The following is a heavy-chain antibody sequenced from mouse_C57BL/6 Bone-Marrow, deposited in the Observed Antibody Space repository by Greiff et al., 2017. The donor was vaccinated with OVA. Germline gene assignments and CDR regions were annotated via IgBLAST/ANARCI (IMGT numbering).Heavy chain of an antibody. J-gene: IGHJ3*01. V-gene: IGHV1-69*01. CDR2: IDPSDSYT. CDR3: ARNGPPFAY. CDR1: GYTFTSYW. Sequence: QVQLKQPGAELVMPGASVKLSCKASGYTFTSYWMHWVKQRPGQGLEWIGEIDPSDSYTNYNQKFKGKSTLTVDKSSSTAYMQLSSLTSEDSAVYYCARNGPPFAYWGQGTLVTVSA.